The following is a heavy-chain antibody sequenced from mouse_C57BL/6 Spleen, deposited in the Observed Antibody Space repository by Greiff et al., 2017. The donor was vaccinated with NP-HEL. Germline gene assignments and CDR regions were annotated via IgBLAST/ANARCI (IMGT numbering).Heavy chain of an antibody. Sequence: QVQLQQSGAELVRPGASVKLSCKASGYTFTDYYINWVKQRPGQGLEWIARIYPGSGNTYYNEKFKGKATLTAEKSSSTAYMQLSSLTSEDSAVYFCARAPSLRAWFAYWGQGTLVTVSA. CDR2: IYPGSGNT. CDR3: ARAPSLRAWFAY. D-gene: IGHD1-1*01. CDR1: GYTFTDYY. V-gene: IGHV1-76*01. J-gene: IGHJ3*01.